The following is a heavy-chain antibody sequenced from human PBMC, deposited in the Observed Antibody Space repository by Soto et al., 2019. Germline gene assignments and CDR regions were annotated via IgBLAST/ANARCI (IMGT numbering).Heavy chain of an antibody. V-gene: IGHV4-59*01. CDR3: ARSIDLAVHYGSGSYDY. CDR2: IYYSGST. Sequence: SETLSLTCTVSGGSISSYYWSWIRQPPGKGLEWIGYIYYSGSTNYNPSLKSRVTISVDTSKNQFSLKLSSVTAADTAVYYCARSIDLAVHYGSGSYDYWGQGTLVTVSS. CDR1: GGSISSYY. D-gene: IGHD3-10*01. J-gene: IGHJ4*02.